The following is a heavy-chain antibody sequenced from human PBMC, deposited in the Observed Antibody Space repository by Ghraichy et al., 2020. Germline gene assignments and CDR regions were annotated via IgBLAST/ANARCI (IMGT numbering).Heavy chain of an antibody. V-gene: IGHV3-30*18. CDR3: AKDRDYLDY. J-gene: IGHJ4*02. CDR1: GFTFSSYG. CDR2: ISYDGSNK. Sequence: GGSLRLSCAASGFTFSSYGMHWVRQAPGKGLEWVAVISYDGSNKYYADSVKGRFTISRDNSKNTLYLQMNSLRAEDTAVYYCAKDRDYLDYWGQGTLVTVSS.